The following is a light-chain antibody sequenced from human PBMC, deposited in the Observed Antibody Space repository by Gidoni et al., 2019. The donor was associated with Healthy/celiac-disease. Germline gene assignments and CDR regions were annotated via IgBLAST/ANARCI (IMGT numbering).Light chain of an antibody. CDR2: AAS. Sequence: DIQLTQSPSSLSASVGDRVTITCRASQSISSYLHWYQQKPGKAPKLLIYAASSLQSGVPSRFSGSGSGTDFTLIISSLQPEDFATYYCQQSYSTPWTFGQXTKVEIK. V-gene: IGKV1-39*01. CDR1: QSISSY. J-gene: IGKJ1*01. CDR3: QQSYSTPWT.